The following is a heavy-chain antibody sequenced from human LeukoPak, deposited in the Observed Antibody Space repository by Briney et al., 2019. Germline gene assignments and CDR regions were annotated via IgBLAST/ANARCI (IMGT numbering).Heavy chain of an antibody. CDR1: GYTFSNYN. CDR3: ARVRDGYNDAYDI. J-gene: IGHJ3*02. D-gene: IGHD5-24*01. CDR2: VNPSGDST. V-gene: IGHV1-46*01. Sequence: ASVKVSCKASGYTFSNYNIHWLRQAPGQGLEWMGIVNPSGDSTNYAQNFQGRVTMTGDTSMSTVYMELSSLRSEDTAVYYCARVRDGYNDAYDIWGQGTMVTVTS.